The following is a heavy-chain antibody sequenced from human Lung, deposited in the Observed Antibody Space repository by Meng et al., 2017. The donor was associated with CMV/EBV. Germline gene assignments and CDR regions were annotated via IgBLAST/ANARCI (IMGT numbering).Heavy chain of an antibody. J-gene: IGHJ4*02. V-gene: IGHV3-23*01. CDR3: AKVGPVYCTSTSCYLVRGWLEY. D-gene: IGHD2-2*01. CDR1: GFTFNNYA. Sequence: GESLKISCAASGFTFNNYAMTWVRQAPGKGLEWVSAISGSGGSTHYADSVKGRFTISRDNSKSTLYLQMNSLRDEDTAVYYCAKVGPVYCTSTSCYLVRGWLEYWGQGTXVTVSS. CDR2: ISGSGGST.